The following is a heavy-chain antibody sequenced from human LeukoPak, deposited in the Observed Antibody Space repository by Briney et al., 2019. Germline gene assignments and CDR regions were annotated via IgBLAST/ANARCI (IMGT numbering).Heavy chain of an antibody. Sequence: PGGSLRLSCAASGFTFSSYEMNWVRQAPGKGLEWVSAISGSGGSTYYADSVKGRFTISRDNSKNTLYLQMNSLKTEDTALYYCARQMATIHGILDYWGQGTLVTVSS. J-gene: IGHJ4*02. CDR3: ARQMATIHGILDY. D-gene: IGHD5-24*01. CDR1: GFTFSSYE. CDR2: ISGSGGST. V-gene: IGHV3-23*01.